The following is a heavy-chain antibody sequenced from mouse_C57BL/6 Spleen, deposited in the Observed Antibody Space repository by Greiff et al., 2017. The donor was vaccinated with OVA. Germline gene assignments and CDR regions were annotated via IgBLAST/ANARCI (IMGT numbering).Heavy chain of an antibody. CDR2: IDPETGGT. CDR3: TRNLLDY. V-gene: IGHV1-15*01. J-gene: IGHJ2*01. Sequence: VQLQQSGAELVRPGASVTLSCKASGYTFTDYEMHWVKQTPVHGLEWIGAIDPETGGTAYNQKFKGKATLTADKSSSTAYMELRSLTSEDSAVYYCTRNLLDYWGQGTTLTVSS. CDR1: GYTFTDYE.